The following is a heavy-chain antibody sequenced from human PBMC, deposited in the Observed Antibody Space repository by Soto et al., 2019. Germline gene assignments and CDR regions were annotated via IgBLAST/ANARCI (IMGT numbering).Heavy chain of an antibody. D-gene: IGHD6-13*01. CDR2: IIPIFGTA. CDR3: AREIAPARPLGY. CDR1: GGTFSSYA. Sequence: QVQLVQSGAEVKKPGSSVKVSCKASGGTFSSYAISWVRQAPGQGLEWMGGIIPIFGTANYAQKFQGRVTIXAXASTSTAYLELSSLRSEDTAVYYCAREIAPARPLGYWGQGTLVTVSS. J-gene: IGHJ4*02. V-gene: IGHV1-69*12.